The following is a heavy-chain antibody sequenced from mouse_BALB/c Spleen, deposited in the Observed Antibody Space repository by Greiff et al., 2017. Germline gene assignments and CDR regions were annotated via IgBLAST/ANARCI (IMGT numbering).Heavy chain of an antibody. CDR2: ISSGGGST. J-gene: IGHJ4*01. CDR3: ARYKSPTYAMDY. Sequence: EVQRVESGGGLVKPGGSLKLSCAASGFAFSSYDMSWVRQTPEKRLEWVAYISSGGGSTYYPDTVKGRFTISRDNAKNTLYLQMSSLRSEDTAMYYCARYKSPTYAMDYWGQGTSVTVSS. CDR1: GFAFSSYD. V-gene: IGHV5-12-1*01. D-gene: IGHD1-3*01.